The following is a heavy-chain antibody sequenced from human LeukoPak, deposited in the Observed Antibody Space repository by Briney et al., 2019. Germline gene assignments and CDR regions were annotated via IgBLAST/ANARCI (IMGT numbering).Heavy chain of an antibody. CDR1: GFTFSSYA. CDR3: ARDYRRAPLDHGDY. CDR2: ISYDGSNK. D-gene: IGHD4-23*01. Sequence: GGSLRLSCAASGFTFSSYAMHWVRQAPGKGLEWVAVISYDGSNKYYADSMKSRFTISRDNAKNSLYLQMNSLRAEDTAVYYCARDYRRAPLDHGDYWGQGTLVTVSS. V-gene: IGHV3-30-3*01. J-gene: IGHJ4*02.